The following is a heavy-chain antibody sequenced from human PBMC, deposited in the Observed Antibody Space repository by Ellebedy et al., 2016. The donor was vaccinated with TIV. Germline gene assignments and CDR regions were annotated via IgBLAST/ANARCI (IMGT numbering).Heavy chain of an antibody. J-gene: IGHJ4*02. Sequence: PGGSLRPSCAASGSTFSRYSMNRVRQAPGKGLAWVAQIQHGGGDSYSVTSVKGRLTISRDNAKKSLYLQMNSLRGEDTAVYYCARGVGDYDYVSGSFRYTGLYYFDYWGQGTLVTVSS. CDR2: IQHGGGDS. V-gene: IGHV3-7*03. D-gene: IGHD3-16*02. CDR1: GSTFSRYS. CDR3: ARGVGDYDYVSGSFRYTGLYYFDY.